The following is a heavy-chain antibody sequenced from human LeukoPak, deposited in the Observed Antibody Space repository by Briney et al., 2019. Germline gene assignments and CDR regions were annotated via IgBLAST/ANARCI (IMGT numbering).Heavy chain of an antibody. CDR1: GLTFISYA. J-gene: IGHJ6*03. CDR3: AKGAGVSGGYSYGYPNDYYMDV. Sequence: PGGSLRLSCAASGLTFISYAMSSVRQAPRKGLEWVSAISGSGGSTYYADSVKGRFTISRDNSKNTLYLQMNSLRAEDTAVYYCAKGAGVSGGYSYGYPNDYYMDVWGKGTTVTVSS. V-gene: IGHV3-23*01. D-gene: IGHD5-18*01. CDR2: ISGSGGST.